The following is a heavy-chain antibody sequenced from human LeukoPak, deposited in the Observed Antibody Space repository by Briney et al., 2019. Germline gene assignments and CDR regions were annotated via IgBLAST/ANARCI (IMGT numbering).Heavy chain of an antibody. CDR3: ARDPGVVVGNWFDP. J-gene: IGHJ5*02. CDR2: ISYSGST. V-gene: IGHV4-30-4*07. Sequence: SQTLSLTCAVSGGSISSGSYSWSWIRQPPGKGLEWIGYISYSGSTYYNPSLKSRVTISVDTSKNQVSLKLSSVTAADTAVYYCARDPGVVVGNWFDPWGQGTLVTVSS. CDR1: GGSISSGSYS. D-gene: IGHD2-15*01.